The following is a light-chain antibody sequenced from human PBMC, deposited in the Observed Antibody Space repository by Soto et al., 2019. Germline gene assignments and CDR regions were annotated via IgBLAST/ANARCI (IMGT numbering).Light chain of an antibody. CDR2: DVT. V-gene: IGLV2-14*01. Sequence: QSALTQPASVSGSLGQSITISCTGTSSDVGGYYYVSWYQQRPGKVPKLLIYDVTSRPSVVSDRFSGSKSGNTASLTISGLEAEDEADYYCSSYTDSSTLVVFGGGTKLTVL. CDR1: SSDVGGYYY. J-gene: IGLJ2*01. CDR3: SSYTDSSTLVV.